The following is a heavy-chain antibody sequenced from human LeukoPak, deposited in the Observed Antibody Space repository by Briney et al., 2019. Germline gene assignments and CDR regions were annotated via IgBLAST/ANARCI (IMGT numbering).Heavy chain of an antibody. J-gene: IGHJ3*02. CDR3: ARGTVPLYYYGSGSYSNAFDI. V-gene: IGHV3-13*04. D-gene: IGHD3-10*01. CDR2: IGTAGDT. CDR1: GFTFSSYD. Sequence: PGGPLRLSCAASGFTFSSYDMHWVRQATGKGLEWVSAIGTAGDTYYPGSVKGRFTISRENAKNSLYLQMNSLRAGDTAVYYCARGTVPLYYYGSGSYSNAFDIWGQGTMVTVSS.